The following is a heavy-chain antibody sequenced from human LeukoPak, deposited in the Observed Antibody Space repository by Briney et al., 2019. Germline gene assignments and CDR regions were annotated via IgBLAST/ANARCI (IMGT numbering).Heavy chain of an antibody. D-gene: IGHD3-10*01. V-gene: IGHV4-38-2*02. CDR1: GYSISSGYY. CDR2: IYHSGST. Sequence: SETLSLTCAVSGYSISSGYYRGWIRQPPGKGLEWIGSIYHSGSTNYNPSLKSRVTISVDTSKNQFSLKLSSVTAADTAVYYCAREGLLRFGELSLGGQGTLVTVSS. CDR3: AREGLLRFGELSL. J-gene: IGHJ4*02.